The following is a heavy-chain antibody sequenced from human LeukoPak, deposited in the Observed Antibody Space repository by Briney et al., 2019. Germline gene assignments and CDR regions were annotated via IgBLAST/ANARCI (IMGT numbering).Heavy chain of an antibody. V-gene: IGHV1-2*02. CDR3: ARDIADTAMVYYFDY. Sequence: GASVKVSCKASGYTFTGYYMHWVRQAPGQGLEWMGWINPNSGSTKYAQKFQGRVTMTRDTSINTAYMEVSRLRSDDTAVYYCARDIADTAMVYYFDYWGQGTLVTVSS. CDR2: INPNSGST. J-gene: IGHJ4*02. CDR1: GYTFTGYY. D-gene: IGHD5-18*01.